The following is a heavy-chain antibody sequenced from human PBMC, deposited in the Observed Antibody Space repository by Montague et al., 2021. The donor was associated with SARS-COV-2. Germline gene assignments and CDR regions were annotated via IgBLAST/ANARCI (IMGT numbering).Heavy chain of an antibody. D-gene: IGHD6-13*01. CDR3: AKSRSSSWHDNWFDS. J-gene: IGHJ5*01. CDR1: GFTFSSYA. V-gene: IGHV3-23*01. Sequence: SLRLSCAASGFTFSSYAMSWVRQAPGKGLEWVSDISATGLITYYADSVKGRFTISRDSSKNTLNLHMNSLRVEDTAVYYCAKSRSSSWHDNWFDSWGQGTLVTGS. CDR2: ISATGLIT.